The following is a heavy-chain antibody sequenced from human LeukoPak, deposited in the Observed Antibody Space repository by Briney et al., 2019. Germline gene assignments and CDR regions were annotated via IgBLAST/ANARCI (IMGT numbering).Heavy chain of an antibody. J-gene: IGHJ6*02. Sequence: PGGSLRLSCAASGFTFSSYAMSWVRQAPVKGLEWVSAISGSGGSTYYADSVKGRFTISRDNSKNTLYLQMNSLRAEDTAVYYCAKALPEYYDFWSGYYTYYYYYGMDVWGQGTTVTVSS. D-gene: IGHD3-3*01. CDR2: ISGSGGST. V-gene: IGHV3-23*01. CDR3: AKALPEYYDFWSGYYTYYYYYGMDV. CDR1: GFTFSSYA.